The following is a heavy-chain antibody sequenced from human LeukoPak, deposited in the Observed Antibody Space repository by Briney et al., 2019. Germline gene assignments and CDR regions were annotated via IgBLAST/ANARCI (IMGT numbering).Heavy chain of an antibody. J-gene: IGHJ6*02. CDR2: IYYSGST. Sequence: PSETLSLTCTVSGGSISSYYWSWVRQPPGKGLEWIGYIYYSGSTNYNPSLKSRVTISVDTSKNQFSLKLSSVTAADTAVYYCARVGKPYYYGMDVWDQGTTVTVSS. V-gene: IGHV4-59*01. CDR1: GGSISSYY. CDR3: ARVGKPYYYGMDV.